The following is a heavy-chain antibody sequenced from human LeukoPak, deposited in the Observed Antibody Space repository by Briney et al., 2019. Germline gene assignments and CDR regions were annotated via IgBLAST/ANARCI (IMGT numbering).Heavy chain of an antibody. D-gene: IGHD2-15*01. CDR3: ARDRAVVADPFDY. Sequence: GGSLRLSCTASGFTFSSYAMSWVRQAPGKGLEWVSTISGSGGSTYYADSVKGRFTISRDNFKNTLFLQMNSLRAEDTAVYYCARDRAVVADPFDYWGQGTLVTVSS. V-gene: IGHV3-23*01. J-gene: IGHJ4*02. CDR1: GFTFSSYA. CDR2: ISGSGGST.